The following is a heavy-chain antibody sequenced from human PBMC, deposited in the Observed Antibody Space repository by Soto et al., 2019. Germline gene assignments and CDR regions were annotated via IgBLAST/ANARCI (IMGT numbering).Heavy chain of an antibody. CDR1: GFTFSSYA. V-gene: IGHV3-64D*08. Sequence: GGSLRLSCSASGFTFSSYAMHWVRQAPGKGLEYVSAISSNGGSTYYADSVKGRFTISRDNSKNTLYLQMSSLRAEDTAVYYCVKESEGYGYGKDAFDIWGQGTMVTVSS. CDR2: ISSNGGST. D-gene: IGHD5-18*01. CDR3: VKESEGYGYGKDAFDI. J-gene: IGHJ3*02.